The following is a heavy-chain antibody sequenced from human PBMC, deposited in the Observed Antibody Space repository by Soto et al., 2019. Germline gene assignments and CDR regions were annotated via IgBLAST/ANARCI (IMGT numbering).Heavy chain of an antibody. CDR2: IKSKTDGGTT. V-gene: IGHV3-15*01. J-gene: IGHJ4*02. CDR3: TTDGYYDFWSGYSAYYYFDY. CDR1: GFTFSNAW. Sequence: GGSLRLSCAASGFTFSNAWMSWVRQAPGKGLEWVGRIKSKTDGGTTDYAAPVKGRFTISRDDSKNTLYLQMNSLKTEDTAVYYCTTDGYYDFWSGYSAYYYFDYWGQGTLVTVSS. D-gene: IGHD3-3*01.